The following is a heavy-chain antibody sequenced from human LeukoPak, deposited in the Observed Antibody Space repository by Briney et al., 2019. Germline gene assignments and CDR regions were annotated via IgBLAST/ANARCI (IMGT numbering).Heavy chain of an antibody. D-gene: IGHD5-18*01. CDR2: INHSGST. J-gene: IGHJ4*02. V-gene: IGHV4-34*01. Sequence: KPSETLSLTCAVYGGSFSGYYWSWIRQPPGKGLEWIREINHSGSTNYNPSLKSRVTISVDTSKNQFSLKLSSVTAADTAVYYCARGGYSYGPGPRQPWGQGTLVTVSS. CDR1: GGSFSGYY. CDR3: ARGGYSYGPGPRQP.